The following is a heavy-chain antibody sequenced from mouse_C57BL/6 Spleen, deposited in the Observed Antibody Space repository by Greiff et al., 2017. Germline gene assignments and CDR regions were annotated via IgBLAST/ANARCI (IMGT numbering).Heavy chain of an antibody. Sequence: QVQLQQPGAELVKPGASVKLSCKASGYTFTSYWMHWVKQRPGQGLEWIGMIHPNSGSTNYNEKFKSKATLTVDKSSSTAYMQLSSLTSEDSAVDYCARSPDSAGYVGAYWGQGTLVTVSA. CDR3: ARSPDSAGYVGAY. J-gene: IGHJ3*01. CDR1: GYTFTSYW. V-gene: IGHV1-64*01. D-gene: IGHD3-2*02. CDR2: IHPNSGST.